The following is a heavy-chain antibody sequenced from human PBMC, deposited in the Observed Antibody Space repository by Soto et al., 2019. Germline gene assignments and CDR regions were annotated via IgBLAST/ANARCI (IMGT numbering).Heavy chain of an antibody. J-gene: IGHJ3*02. Sequence: QMPLVQSGPEVKKPGTSVKVSCKASGFTFTSSAVQWVRQARGQRLEWIGWIVVGSGNTNYAQKFQERVTITRDMSTSTAYMELSSLRSEDTAVYYCAAVYPYSDAFDIWGQGTMVTVSS. D-gene: IGHD2-15*01. V-gene: IGHV1-58*01. CDR2: IVVGSGNT. CDR3: AAVYPYSDAFDI. CDR1: GFTFTSSA.